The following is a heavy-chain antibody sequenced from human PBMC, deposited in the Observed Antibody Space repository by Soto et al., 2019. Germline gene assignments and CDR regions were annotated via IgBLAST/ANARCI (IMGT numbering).Heavy chain of an antibody. Sequence: GGSLRLSCAASGFTFSSYSMNWVRQAPGKGLEWVSSISSSSSYIYYADSVKGRFTISRDNAKNSLYLQMNSLRAEDTAVYYCASFCSSTSCSEAGYYYGMDVWGQGTTVTVSS. J-gene: IGHJ6*02. CDR1: GFTFSSYS. D-gene: IGHD2-2*01. CDR3: ASFCSSTSCSEAGYYYGMDV. CDR2: ISSSSSYI. V-gene: IGHV3-21*01.